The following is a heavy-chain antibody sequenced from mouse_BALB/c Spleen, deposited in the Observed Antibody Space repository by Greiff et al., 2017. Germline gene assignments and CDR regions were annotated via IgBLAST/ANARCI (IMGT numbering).Heavy chain of an antibody. CDR1: GFSLTSYG. J-gene: IGHJ3*01. D-gene: IGHD4-1*01. Sequence: QVHVKQSGPGLVAPSQSLSITCTVSGFSLTSYGVHWVRQPPGKGLEWLGVIWAGGSTNYNSALMSRLSISKDNSKSQVFLKMNSLQTDDTAMYYCARDQLGGFAYWGQGTLVTVSA. CDR2: IWAGGST. V-gene: IGHV2-9*02. CDR3: ARDQLGGFAY.